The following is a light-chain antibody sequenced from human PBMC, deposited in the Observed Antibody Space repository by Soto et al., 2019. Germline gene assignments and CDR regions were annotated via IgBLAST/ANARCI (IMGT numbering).Light chain of an antibody. CDR3: SSYTTSITWV. CDR1: NSDVGAYNY. J-gene: IGLJ3*02. Sequence: SALTQPASVSGSPGQSISISCTGTNSDVGAYNYVSWYQQHPGKAPKLMIFDVTNRPSGVSNRFSGSKSGNTASLTISGLQAEDEADYYCSSYTTSITWVFGGGTKVTVL. CDR2: DVT. V-gene: IGLV2-14*03.